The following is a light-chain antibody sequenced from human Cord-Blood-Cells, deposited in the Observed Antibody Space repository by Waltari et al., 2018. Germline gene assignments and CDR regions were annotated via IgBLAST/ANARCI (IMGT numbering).Light chain of an antibody. CDR3: QQYYSYLLT. J-gene: IGKJ4*01. CDR1: QGISSY. V-gene: IGKV1-8*01. Sequence: AIRMTQSPSSLSASTGDRVTITCRASQGISSYLACYQQKPGKAPKLLIYAASTLQSGVPSMFRGSGSETDFTLTISCLQSEDFATYYCQQYYSYLLTFGGATKVELK. CDR2: AAS.